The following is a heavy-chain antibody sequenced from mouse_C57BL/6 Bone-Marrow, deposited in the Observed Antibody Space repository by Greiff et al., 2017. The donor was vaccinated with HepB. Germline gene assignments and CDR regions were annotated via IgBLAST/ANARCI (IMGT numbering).Heavy chain of an antibody. D-gene: IGHD1-1*01. V-gene: IGHV1-81*01. CDR2: IYPRSGNT. CDR1: GYTFTSYG. J-gene: IGHJ4*01. CDR3: ARSGRYYGSRKSYAMDY. Sequence: QVQLQQSGAELARPGASVKLSCKASGYTFTSYGISWVKQSTGQGLEWIGEIYPRSGNTYYNEKFKGKATLTADKSSSTAYMELRSLTSEDSAVYFCARSGRYYGSRKSYAMDYWGQGTSVTVSS.